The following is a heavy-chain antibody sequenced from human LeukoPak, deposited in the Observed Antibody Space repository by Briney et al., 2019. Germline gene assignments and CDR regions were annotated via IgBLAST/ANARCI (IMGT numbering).Heavy chain of an antibody. J-gene: IGHJ6*02. CDR3: ARGGLYYYGSVPRYYYGMDV. Sequence: PGGSLRLPCAASGFTFSSYWMHWVRHAPGKGLVWVSRINSDGSSTSYADSVKGRFTISRDNAKNTLYLQMNSLRAEDTAVYYCARGGLYYYGSVPRYYYGMDVWGQGTTVTVSS. V-gene: IGHV3-74*01. CDR1: GFTFSSYW. D-gene: IGHD3-10*01. CDR2: INSDGSST.